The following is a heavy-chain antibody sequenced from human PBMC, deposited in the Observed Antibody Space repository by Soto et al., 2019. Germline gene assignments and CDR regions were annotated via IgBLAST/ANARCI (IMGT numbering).Heavy chain of an antibody. CDR1: GFTFSSYG. V-gene: IGHV3-30*18. CDR2: ISYDGSNK. CDR3: AKAKSSGWAYYYGMDV. J-gene: IGHJ6*02. Sequence: GGSLRLSCAASGFTFSSYGMHWVRQAPGKGLEWVAVISYDGSNKYYADSVKGRFTISRDNSKNTLYLQMNSLRAEDTAVYYCAKAKSSGWAYYYGMDVWGQGTTVTVS. D-gene: IGHD6-19*01.